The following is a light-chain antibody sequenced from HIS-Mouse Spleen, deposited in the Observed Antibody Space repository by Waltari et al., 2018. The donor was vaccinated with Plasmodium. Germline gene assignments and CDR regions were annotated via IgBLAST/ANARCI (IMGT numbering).Light chain of an antibody. Sequence: QSALTQPASVSGSPGQSITISCTGTSSDVGSYNLVSWYQQHPGKAPKLMIYEGSKRPSGVAKRFSGSKSGNTASLTISGLQAEDEADYCCCSYAGSSTYWVFGGGTKLTVL. CDR2: EGS. CDR1: SSDVGSYNL. J-gene: IGLJ3*02. CDR3: CSYAGSSTYWV. V-gene: IGLV2-23*01.